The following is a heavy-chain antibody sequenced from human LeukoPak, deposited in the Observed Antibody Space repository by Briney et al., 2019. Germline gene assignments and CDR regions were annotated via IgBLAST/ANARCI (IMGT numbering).Heavy chain of an antibody. J-gene: IGHJ4*02. V-gene: IGHV3-53*01. CDR3: ARDIGILTVRFDY. CDR2: IYSGGST. Sequence: GGSLRLSCAASGFTVSSNYMSWVRQGPGKGLEWVSVIYSGGSTYYADSVKGRFTISRDNAKNSLYLQMNSLRAEDTAVYYCARDIGILTVRFDYWGQGTLVTVSS. D-gene: IGHD3-9*01. CDR1: GFTVSSNY.